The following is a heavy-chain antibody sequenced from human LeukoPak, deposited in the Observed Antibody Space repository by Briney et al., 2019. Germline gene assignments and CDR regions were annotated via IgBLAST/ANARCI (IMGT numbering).Heavy chain of an antibody. D-gene: IGHD3-10*01. CDR1: GFTFSNYG. CDR3: AQWAAVRGFITPLDY. J-gene: IGHJ4*02. Sequence: GGSLRLSCEASGFTFSNYGMHCVRQAPGKGLEWVAFISYDESNKYYVDAVKGRFTISRDNSKNTLFLQMNSLRPEDTAVYYCAQWAAVRGFITPLDYWGQGTLVTVSS. V-gene: IGHV3-30*03. CDR2: ISYDESNK.